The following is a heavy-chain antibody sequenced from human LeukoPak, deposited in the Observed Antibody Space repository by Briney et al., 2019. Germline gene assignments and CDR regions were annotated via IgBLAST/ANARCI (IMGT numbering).Heavy chain of an antibody. CDR3: ASYDSSGYYLYRYFTY. V-gene: IGHV3-23*01. CDR1: GFTFSSYA. J-gene: IGHJ4*02. D-gene: IGHD3-22*01. CDR2: ITSSGGNT. Sequence: GGSLRLSCEASGFTFSSYAMSWVRQAPGKGLEGVSVITSSGGNTYYADSVKGRLTISRDNSKNTLYLQMNSLRAEDTALYYCASYDSSGYYLYRYFTYWGQGTLVTVSS.